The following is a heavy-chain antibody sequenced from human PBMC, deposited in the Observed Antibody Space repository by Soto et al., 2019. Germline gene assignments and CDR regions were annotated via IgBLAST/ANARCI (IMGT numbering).Heavy chain of an antibody. CDR2: IYHSGST. CDR1: GGSISSSNW. D-gene: IGHD6-19*01. J-gene: IGHJ5*02. CDR3: ARAIAVAVNWFDP. Sequence: QVQLQESGPGLVKPSGTLSLTCAVSGGSISSSNWWSWVRQPPGKGLEWIGEIYHSGSTNYNPSRKSRVTISVDKSKNQFSLTVGSVTAADTAVYYCARAIAVAVNWFDPWGQGTLVTVSS. V-gene: IGHV4-4*02.